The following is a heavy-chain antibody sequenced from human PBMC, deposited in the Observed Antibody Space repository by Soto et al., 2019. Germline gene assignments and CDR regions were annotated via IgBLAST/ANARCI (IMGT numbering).Heavy chain of an antibody. V-gene: IGHV1-8*01. CDR2: MNPNSGNT. D-gene: IGHD3-10*01. CDR1: GYTFTSYD. Sequence: QVQLVQSGAEVKKPGASVKVSCKASGYTFTSYDINLVRQVTGQGLEWMGWMNPNSGNTGYAQKFQGRVTMTRNTSISTAHMELSSLRSEDTAVYYCARGWYYGSGSPFDPWGQGTLVTVSS. CDR3: ARGWYYGSGSPFDP. J-gene: IGHJ5*02.